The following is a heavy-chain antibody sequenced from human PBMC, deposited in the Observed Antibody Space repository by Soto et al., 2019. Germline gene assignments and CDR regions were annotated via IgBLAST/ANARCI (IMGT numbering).Heavy chain of an antibody. V-gene: IGHV3-48*03. D-gene: IGHD3-9*01. CDR3: ASERYDILTGGSFDY. Sequence: VQLLESGGGLVQPGGSLRLSCAASGFTFSSYEMNWVRQAPGKGLEWVSYISSSGSTIYYADSVKGRFTISRDNAKNSLYLQMNSLRAEDTAVYYCASERYDILTGGSFDYWGQGTLVTVSS. CDR2: ISSSGSTI. J-gene: IGHJ4*02. CDR1: GFTFSSYE.